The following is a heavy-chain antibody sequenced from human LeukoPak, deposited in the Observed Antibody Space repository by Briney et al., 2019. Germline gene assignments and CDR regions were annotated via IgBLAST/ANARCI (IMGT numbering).Heavy chain of an antibody. V-gene: IGHV3-21*01. Sequence: PGGSLRLSCAASEFTFSNDMNWVRQAPGKGLEWVSSISSYSSYIYYADSVKGQFTISRDNAKNSLYLQMNSLRAEDTAVYYCARDRSNGDYAFDYWGQGALVTVSS. CDR1: EFTFSND. D-gene: IGHD4-17*01. CDR2: ISSYSSYI. CDR3: ARDRSNGDYAFDY. J-gene: IGHJ4*02.